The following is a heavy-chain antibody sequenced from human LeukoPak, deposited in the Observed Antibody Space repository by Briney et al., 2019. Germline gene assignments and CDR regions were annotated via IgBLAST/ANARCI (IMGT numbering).Heavy chain of an antibody. D-gene: IGHD5-18*01. CDR3: AKDRGYSYGTGHFDY. Sequence: GGSLRLSCAASGFTFSSYGMHWVRQAPGKGLEWVAVIWYDGSNKYYADSVKGRFTISRDNSKNTLYLQMNSLRAVDTAVYYCAKDRGYSYGTGHFDYWGQGTLVTVSS. CDR2: IWYDGSNK. J-gene: IGHJ4*02. CDR1: GFTFSSYG. V-gene: IGHV3-33*06.